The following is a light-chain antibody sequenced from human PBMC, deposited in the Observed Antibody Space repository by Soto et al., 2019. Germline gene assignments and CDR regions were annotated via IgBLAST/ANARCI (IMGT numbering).Light chain of an antibody. J-gene: IGKJ2*01. CDR1: QGISSY. V-gene: IGKV1-9*01. CDR3: QQLNSYPPQYT. Sequence: QLTQSPSSLSASVGDRVTITCRASQGISSYLAWYQQKPGKAPKLLIYAASTLQSGVPSRFSGSGSGTDFTLTISSLQPEDFATYYCQQLNSYPPQYTFGQGTKLEIK. CDR2: AAS.